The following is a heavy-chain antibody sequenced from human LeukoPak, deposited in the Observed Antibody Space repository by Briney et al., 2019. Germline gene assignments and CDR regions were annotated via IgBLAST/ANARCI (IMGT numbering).Heavy chain of an antibody. D-gene: IGHD2-15*01. CDR3: ARDDCSGGSCYPINAFDI. J-gene: IGHJ3*02. V-gene: IGHV3-30*04. Sequence: PGRSLGLSCAASGFTFSSYAMHWVRQAPGKGLEWVAVISYDGSNKYYADSVKGRFTISRDNSKNTLYLQMNSLRAEDTAVYYCARDDCSGGSCYPINAFDIWGQGTMVTVSS. CDR1: GFTFSSYA. CDR2: ISYDGSNK.